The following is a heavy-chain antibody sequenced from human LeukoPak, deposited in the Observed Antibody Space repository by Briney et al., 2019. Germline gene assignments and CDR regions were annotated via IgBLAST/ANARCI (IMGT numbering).Heavy chain of an antibody. CDR2: ISHSGST. J-gene: IGHJ3*01. Sequence: SETLSLTCAVYGGSLSGYIWSWIRQPPGKGLEYIGEISHSGSTTYNPSLKSRVSTAKDPCKSRFSLKMTSVTAADTAVYFCARPEFGSSAAAVESWGQGTMLIVSS. CDR3: ARPEFGSSAAAVES. D-gene: IGHD2-15*01. V-gene: IGHV4-34*01. CDR1: GGSLSGYI.